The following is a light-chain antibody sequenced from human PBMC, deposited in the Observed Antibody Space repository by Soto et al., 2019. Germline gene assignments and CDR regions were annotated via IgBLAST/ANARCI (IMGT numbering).Light chain of an antibody. V-gene: IGLV2-14*01. CDR2: EVS. CDR3: NSLRVNHLYV. Sequence: QSVLTQPASVSGSPGQSITISCTGTSSDVGGYNYVSWYQQQAGKAPKLIIHEVSNRPSGVSNRFSGSKSGNTASLTISGLQAEDEADYYCNSLRVNHLYVFGSGTKVTVL. CDR1: SSDVGGYNY. J-gene: IGLJ1*01.